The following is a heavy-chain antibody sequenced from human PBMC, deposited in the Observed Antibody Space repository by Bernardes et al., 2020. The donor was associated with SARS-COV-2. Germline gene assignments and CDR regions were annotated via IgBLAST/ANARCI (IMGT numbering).Heavy chain of an antibody. J-gene: IGHJ6*02. Sequence: GGSLRLSCAASGFTFSSYWMSWVRQAPGKGLEWVANIKQDGSEKYYVDSVKGRFTISRDNAKNSLYLQMNSLRAEDTAVYYCARTPGAYYDFWSGYLYGYYGMDVWGQGTTVTVSS. CDR3: ARTPGAYYDFWSGYLYGYYGMDV. CDR1: GFTFSSYW. D-gene: IGHD3-3*01. V-gene: IGHV3-7*03. CDR2: IKQDGSEK.